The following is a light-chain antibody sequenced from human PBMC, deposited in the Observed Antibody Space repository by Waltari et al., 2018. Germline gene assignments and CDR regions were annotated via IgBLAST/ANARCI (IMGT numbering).Light chain of an antibody. CDR3: QQRSKRPS. V-gene: IGKV3-11*01. Sequence: EIVLTQSPATLSLSPGERATLSCRASQMVSSYLAWYHQKPGQAPRLLSYDASNRATGIPARFSGSGSGTDFTLIISSLEPEDSAIYYCQQRSKRPSFGQGTKVEIK. CDR2: DAS. J-gene: IGKJ1*01. CDR1: QMVSSY.